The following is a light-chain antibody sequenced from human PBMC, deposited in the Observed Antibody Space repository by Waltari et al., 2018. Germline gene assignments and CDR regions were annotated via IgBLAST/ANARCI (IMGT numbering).Light chain of an antibody. V-gene: IGLV2-11*01. CDR2: DVT. CDR3: SSYAGTYTGV. Sequence: QSALTQPRSVSESPGQSVTISCTGTTPDVVSYKYITWYQHHPGKAPKLIIYDVTKRPSGVPDRFSASKSGNTASLTISGLRAEDEADYYCSSYAGTYTGVFGGGTKLTVL. CDR1: TPDVVSYKY. J-gene: IGLJ3*02.